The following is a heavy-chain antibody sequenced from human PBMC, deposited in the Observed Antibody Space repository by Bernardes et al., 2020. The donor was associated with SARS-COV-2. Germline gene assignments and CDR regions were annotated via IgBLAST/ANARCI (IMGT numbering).Heavy chain of an antibody. D-gene: IGHD2-15*01. CDR2: FDPEDGET. Sequence: VKVSCKVSGYTLTELSMHWVRQAPGKGLEWMGGFDPEDGETIYAQKFQGRVTMTEDTSTDTAYMELSSLRSEDTAVYYCATSTVAARPHWFDPWGQGTLVTVSS. CDR3: ATSTVAARPHWFDP. V-gene: IGHV1-24*01. CDR1: GYTLTELS. J-gene: IGHJ5*02.